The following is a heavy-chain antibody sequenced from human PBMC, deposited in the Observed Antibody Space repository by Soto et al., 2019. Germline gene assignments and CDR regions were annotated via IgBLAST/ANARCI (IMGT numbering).Heavy chain of an antibody. J-gene: IGHJ4*02. V-gene: IGHV4-59*01. Sequence: PSETLSLTCTVSGGSISSYYWSWIRQPPGKGLEWIGHIYYSGSTNYNPSLKSRVTISVDTSKNQFTLKLSSVTAADTAVYYCARGGGWLDSWGQGTLVTVSS. CDR1: GGSISSYY. D-gene: IGHD6-19*01. CDR3: ARGGGWLDS. CDR2: IYYSGST.